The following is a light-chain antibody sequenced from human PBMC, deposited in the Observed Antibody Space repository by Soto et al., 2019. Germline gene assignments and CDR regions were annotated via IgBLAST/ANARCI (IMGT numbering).Light chain of an antibody. V-gene: IGLV1-47*01. CDR1: SSNIGSNY. CDR2: RNN. J-gene: IGLJ2*01. CDR3: AAWDDSLSGVV. Sequence: QPVLTQPPSASGTPGQRVTISCSGSSSNIGSNYVYWYQQHPGTAPKLLIFRNNKRPSGVPDRFSSSKSGTSASLPISGLRSEDEADYYCAAWDDSLSGVVFGGGTKLTVL.